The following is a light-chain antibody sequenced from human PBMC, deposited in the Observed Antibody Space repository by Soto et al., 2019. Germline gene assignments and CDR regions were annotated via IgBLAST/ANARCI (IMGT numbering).Light chain of an antibody. CDR1: QDITNY. V-gene: IGKV1-33*01. Sequence: DLQMTQSPSSLSASVGDRVTITCQASQDITNYLNWYQQKPGKAPSLLIYDASNLETGVPSRFSGSGSGTDFTFTISSLQPEDIATYYCQQYDTLRVTFGPGTKVDIK. CDR3: QQYDTLRVT. J-gene: IGKJ3*01. CDR2: DAS.